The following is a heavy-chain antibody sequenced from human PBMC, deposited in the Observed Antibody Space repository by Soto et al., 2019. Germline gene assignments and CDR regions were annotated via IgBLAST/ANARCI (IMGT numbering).Heavy chain of an antibody. V-gene: IGHV4-31*03. CDR2: NYYGGST. J-gene: IGHJ4*02. CDR1: GASISSGGYY. CDR3: ASKIRGGPNDY. D-gene: IGHD3-10*01. Sequence: SETLSLTCTVSGASISSGGYYWSWIRQHPGKGLEWIGYNYYGGSTYYNPSLRSRINISVDTSKNQFSLKLTSVTAADTAVYYCASKIRGGPNDYWGQGTLVTVSS.